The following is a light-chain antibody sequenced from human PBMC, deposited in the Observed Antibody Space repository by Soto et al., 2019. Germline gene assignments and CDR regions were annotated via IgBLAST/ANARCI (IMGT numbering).Light chain of an antibody. J-gene: IGKJ1*01. Sequence: DIQVTQSPSTLSASVGDRVTITCRARQPIRVWLGWYQEKPGKGPKLLINEASRLEGGVPSSFSRSGSGTESPLPISTLQPDDFATYYGHQYNYYRPPFGQGPKVDIK. CDR3: HQYNYYRPP. CDR2: EAS. V-gene: IGKV1-5*01. CDR1: QPIRVW.